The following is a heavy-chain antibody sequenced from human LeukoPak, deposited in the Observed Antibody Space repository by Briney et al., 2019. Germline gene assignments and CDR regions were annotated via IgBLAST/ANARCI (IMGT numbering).Heavy chain of an antibody. D-gene: IGHD6-19*01. CDR1: GFTFSSYD. J-gene: IGHJ4*02. Sequence: GGSLRLSCAASGFTFSSYDIHWVRQAPGKGLEWAAVISYDGSNKYYADSVKGRFTISRDNSKNTLYLQMNSLITEDTAVYYCAKGYSSGWSIFDYWGQGTLVTVSS. V-gene: IGHV3-30*18. CDR3: AKGYSSGWSIFDY. CDR2: ISYDGSNK.